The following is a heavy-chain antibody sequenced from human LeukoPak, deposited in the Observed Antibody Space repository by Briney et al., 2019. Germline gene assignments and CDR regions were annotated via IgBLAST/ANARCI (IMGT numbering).Heavy chain of an antibody. Sequence: PSETLSLTCTVSGGSISSSSYYWGWIRQPPGKGLEWIGSIYYSGSTYYNPSLKSRVTISVDTSKNQFSLKLSSVTAADTAVYYCARAKTVDYYDSSGLPLQTYYFDYWGQGTLVTVSS. J-gene: IGHJ4*02. D-gene: IGHD3-22*01. CDR1: GGSISSSSYY. V-gene: IGHV4-39*07. CDR2: IYYSGST. CDR3: ARAKTVDYYDSSGLPLQTYYFDY.